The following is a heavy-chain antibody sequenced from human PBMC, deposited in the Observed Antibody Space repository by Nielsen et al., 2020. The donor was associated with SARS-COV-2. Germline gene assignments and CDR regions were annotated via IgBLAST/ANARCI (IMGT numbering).Heavy chain of an antibody. D-gene: IGHD3-10*01. Sequence: SETLSLTCTVSGGSISSGGYYWSWIRQHPGKGLEWIGYIYYSGSTYYNPSLKSRVTISVDTSKNQFSLKLSSVTAADTAVYYCARESVTRVRGVRYWFDPWGRGTLVTVSS. CDR2: IYYSGST. J-gene: IGHJ5*02. CDR1: GGSISSGGYY. V-gene: IGHV4-31*03. CDR3: ARESVTRVRGVRYWFDP.